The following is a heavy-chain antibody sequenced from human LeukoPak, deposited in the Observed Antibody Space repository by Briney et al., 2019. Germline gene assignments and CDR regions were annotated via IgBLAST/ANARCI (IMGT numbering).Heavy chain of an antibody. CDR3: ATQTYSGSYSGVPY. D-gene: IGHD1-26*01. J-gene: IGHJ4*02. CDR1: GGTFSSYA. V-gene: IGHV1-69*04. CDR2: IIPVVNIP. Sequence: SVKVSCKASGGTFSSYAISWVRQAPGQGLEWMGRIIPVVNIPDYAQKFQGRVTIIADKSTSTVYMELSSLKSEDTAIYYCATQTYSGSYSGVPYWGQGTLVTVSS.